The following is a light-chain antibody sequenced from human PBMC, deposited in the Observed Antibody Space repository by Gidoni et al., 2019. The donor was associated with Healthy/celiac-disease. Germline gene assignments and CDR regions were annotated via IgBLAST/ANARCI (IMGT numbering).Light chain of an antibody. V-gene: IGKV3-20*01. CDR3: QQYGSSPRT. Sequence: ESVLTQSPGTLSLSPGERATLSCSASQSVSSSYLAWYQQKPGQAPRLLIYGASRRATGIPDRFSGSGSGTVFTLTLSSLEPEDFAVYYCQQYGSSPRTFGQGTKVEI. CDR2: GAS. CDR1: QSVSSSY. J-gene: IGKJ1*01.